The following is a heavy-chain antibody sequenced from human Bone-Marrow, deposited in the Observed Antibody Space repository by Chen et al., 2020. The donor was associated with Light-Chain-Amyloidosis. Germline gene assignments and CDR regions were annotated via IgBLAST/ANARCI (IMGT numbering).Heavy chain of an antibody. CDR2: ISRSGSTI. V-gene: IGHV3-11*01. CDR3: AIERVLVPYYYYGMDV. D-gene: IGHD6-6*01. J-gene: IGHJ6*02. CDR1: GFTFSDYY. Sequence: QVQLVESGGGLVKPGGSLRLSCAASGFTFSDYYMSWIRQAPGKGLECVSYISRSGSTIYYADSVKGRFTMSRDNAKNSLYLQMNSLRAEDTAVYYCAIERVLVPYYYYGMDVWGQGTTVTVSS.